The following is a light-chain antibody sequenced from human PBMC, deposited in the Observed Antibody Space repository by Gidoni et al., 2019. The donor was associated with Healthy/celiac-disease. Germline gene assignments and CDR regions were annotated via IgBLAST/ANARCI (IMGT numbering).Light chain of an antibody. J-gene: IGKJ1*01. CDR3: HS. Sequence: DIQMTQSPSSLSASVGDRVTITCQASQDISNYLNWYQKKPWKAPKLLIYDASNLETGVPSRFSGMGSGTDVTFTISCLQPEDIATYYCHSFGQGTKVEIK. V-gene: IGKV1-33*01. CDR2: DAS. CDR1: QDISNY.